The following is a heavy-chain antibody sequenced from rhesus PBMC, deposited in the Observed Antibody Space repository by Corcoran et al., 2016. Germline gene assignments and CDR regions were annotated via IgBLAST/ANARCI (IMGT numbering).Heavy chain of an antibody. J-gene: IGHJ4*01. D-gene: IGHD3-3*01. Sequence: QLQLQESGPGLVKPSETLSLTCAVSGGSISSNYWSWIRQHPGKGLAWIGRIVGSCGPPDYNPSLKSRVTISAVPSKNQFSLKLSSVTAADTAVYYCARGGITIFGVVITLDYWGQGVLVTVSS. V-gene: IGHV4-173*01. CDR1: GGSISSNY. CDR2: IVGSCGPP. CDR3: ARGGITIFGVVITLDY.